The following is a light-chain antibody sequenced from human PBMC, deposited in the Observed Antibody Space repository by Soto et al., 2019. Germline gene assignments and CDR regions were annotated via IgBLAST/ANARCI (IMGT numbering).Light chain of an antibody. CDR1: QGISSY. CDR3: QHYNSYSEA. Sequence: AIRMTQSPSSLSASIGDRVTITCRASQGISSYLAWYQQKPGKAPKLLIYAASTLQSGVPSRFSGSGSGTEFTLTISSLQPDDFATYYCQHYNSYSEAFGQGTKVDI. CDR2: AAS. V-gene: IGKV1-8*01. J-gene: IGKJ1*01.